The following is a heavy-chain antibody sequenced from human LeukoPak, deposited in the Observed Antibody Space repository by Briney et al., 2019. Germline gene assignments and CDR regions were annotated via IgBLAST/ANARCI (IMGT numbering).Heavy chain of an antibody. CDR1: GFTVSSNY. J-gene: IGHJ4*02. CDR3: ARDDMVATRIVDY. Sequence: GGSLRLSCAASGFTVSSNYMSWVRQAPGKGLEWVSVIYSGGSTYYADSVKGRFTISRDNSKNTLYLQMNSLRAEDTAVYYCARDDMVATRIVDYWGQGTLATVSS. CDR2: IYSGGST. D-gene: IGHD5-12*01. V-gene: IGHV3-66*02.